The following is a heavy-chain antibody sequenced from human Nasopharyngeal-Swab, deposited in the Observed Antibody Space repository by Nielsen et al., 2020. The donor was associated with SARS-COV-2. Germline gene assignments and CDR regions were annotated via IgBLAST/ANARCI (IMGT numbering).Heavy chain of an antibody. CDR2: ISIRGVTT. J-gene: IGHJ4*02. CDR3: ANEEVPNDY. Sequence: GESLKISCEVSGFSFRDHAMSWVRQAPGKGLEWVSGISIRGVTTYYADSVKGRFTTSRDNSKNTVYLDMNSLRAEDTAVYYCANEEVPNDYWGQGTLVTVSS. V-gene: IGHV3-23*01. CDR1: GFSFRDHA.